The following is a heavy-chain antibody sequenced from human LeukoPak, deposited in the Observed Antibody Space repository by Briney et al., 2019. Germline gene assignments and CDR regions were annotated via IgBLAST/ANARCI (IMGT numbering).Heavy chain of an antibody. Sequence: PGGSLRLSCAASGFTFSDFWMCWVRHAAGKGLVWISNINEYGTTAYADSVKGRFTISRDNAKNILYLQMNSLRAEDTAVYYCARVRGGNWGRGTLVTVSS. J-gene: IGHJ4*02. D-gene: IGHD3-16*01. V-gene: IGHV3-74*01. CDR1: GFTFSDFW. CDR2: INEYGTT. CDR3: ARVRGGN.